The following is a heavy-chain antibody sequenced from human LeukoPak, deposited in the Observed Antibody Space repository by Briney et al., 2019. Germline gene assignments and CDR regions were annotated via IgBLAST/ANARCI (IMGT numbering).Heavy chain of an antibody. J-gene: IGHJ4*02. V-gene: IGHV1-18*01. CDR2: ISAYNGNT. Sequence: ASVKVSCKASGYTFTSYGISWVRQAPGQGLEWMGWISAYNGNTNYAQKLQGRVTMTTDTSTSTAYMELRSLRSDDTAVYYCARGFKGRYCSSTSCLDYWGQGTLVTVSS. CDR1: GYTFTSYG. CDR3: ARGFKGRYCSSTSCLDY. D-gene: IGHD2-2*01.